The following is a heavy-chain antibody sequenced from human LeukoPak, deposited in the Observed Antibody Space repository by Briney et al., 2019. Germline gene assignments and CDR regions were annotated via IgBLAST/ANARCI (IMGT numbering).Heavy chain of an antibody. CDR3: AREDVATTVFGVVIIGDYYYYGMDV. D-gene: IGHD3-3*01. Sequence: SQTLSLTCTVSDGSISGDNYYWSWIRQLPGKGLEWIGYIYNGGTTYYNPSLKSRVIISVDTSKNQFSLKLKSVTAADTAMYYCAREDVATTVFGVVIIGDYYYYGMDVWGQGTTVTVSS. J-gene: IGHJ6*02. CDR2: IYNGGTT. CDR1: DGSISGDNYY. V-gene: IGHV4-31*03.